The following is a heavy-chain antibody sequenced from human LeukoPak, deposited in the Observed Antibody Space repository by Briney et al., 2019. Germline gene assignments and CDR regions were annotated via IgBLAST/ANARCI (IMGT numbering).Heavy chain of an antibody. CDR3: ARGNRGSYDY. Sequence: GGSLRLSCAASGFTFSTYWMCWVCQAPGKGLVRVSLMNGDGTTTIYADSVKGRFTISRDNAKNTLYLEMNSLRAEDTAVYYCARGNRGSYDYWGQGTLVTVSS. J-gene: IGHJ4*02. D-gene: IGHD3-16*01. CDR2: MNGDGTTT. CDR1: GFTFSTYW. V-gene: IGHV3-74*01.